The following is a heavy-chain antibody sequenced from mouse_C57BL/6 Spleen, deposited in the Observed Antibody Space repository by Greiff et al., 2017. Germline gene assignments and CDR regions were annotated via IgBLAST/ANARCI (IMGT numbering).Heavy chain of an antibody. CDR3: AREDYDGYDYYAMDY. J-gene: IGHJ4*01. CDR2: IYPRDGST. V-gene: IGHV1-78*01. D-gene: IGHD2-3*01. CDR1: GYTFTDHT. Sequence: VQLQQSDAELVKPGASVKISCKVSGYTFTDHTIHWMKQRPEQGLEWIGYIYPRDGSTKYNEKFKGKATLTADKSSSTAYMQLNSLTSEDSAGYCCAREDYDGYDYYAMDYWGQGTSVTVSS.